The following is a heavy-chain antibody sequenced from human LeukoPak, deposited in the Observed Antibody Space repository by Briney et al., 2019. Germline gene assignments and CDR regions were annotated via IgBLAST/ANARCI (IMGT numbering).Heavy chain of an antibody. D-gene: IGHD5-12*01. Sequence: GGSLRLSCAASGFTFSSDGMHWARQAPGKGLEWVAVISYDGSNKYYADSVKGRFTISRDNAKNSLHLQMNSLRAEDTAVYYCARSYGWLPGGMWGQGTLVTVSS. V-gene: IGHV3-30*03. CDR2: ISYDGSNK. CDR1: GFTFSSDG. CDR3: ARSYGWLPGGM. J-gene: IGHJ4*02.